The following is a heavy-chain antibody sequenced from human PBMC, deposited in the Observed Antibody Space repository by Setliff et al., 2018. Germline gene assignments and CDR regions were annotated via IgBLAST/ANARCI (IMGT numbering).Heavy chain of an antibody. CDR2: IYHSGST. Sequence: SETLSLTCAVSGGSISSSNWWSWVRQPPGKGLEWIGEIYHSGSTNYNPSLKSRVTISVDKSKNQFSLKLSSVTAADTAVYYCAREGLTIFGVVIRRNYFDYWGQGTLVTGSS. D-gene: IGHD3-3*01. CDR1: GGSISSSNW. V-gene: IGHV4-4*02. J-gene: IGHJ4*02. CDR3: AREGLTIFGVVIRRNYFDY.